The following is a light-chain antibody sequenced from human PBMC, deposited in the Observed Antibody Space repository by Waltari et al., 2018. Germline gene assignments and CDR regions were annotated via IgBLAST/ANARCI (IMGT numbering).Light chain of an antibody. J-gene: IGLJ2*01. CDR1: NSDVGAYYR. Sequence: QSALTQPPSVSGSPGQSVTISCTGSNSDVGAYYRVSWYQQSPGTAPKVVIYEGSNRPSGVPDRFSRSKSGHTASLTISGLQAEDEADYYCASYTPSSALVFGGATKVTVL. V-gene: IGLV2-18*02. CDR2: EGS. CDR3: ASYTPSSALV.